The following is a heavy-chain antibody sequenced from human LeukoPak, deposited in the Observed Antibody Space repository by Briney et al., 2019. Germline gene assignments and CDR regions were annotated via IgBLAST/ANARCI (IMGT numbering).Heavy chain of an antibody. J-gene: IGHJ4*02. D-gene: IGHD6-13*01. Sequence: ASVKVSCKASGYTFTGYYIHWVRQAPGQGLEWMGWINPNSGGTNYAQKFQGRVTMTRDTSISTAYMELSRLRSDDTAVYYCARGGAAAGMRTKNYWGQGTLVTVSS. CDR3: ARGGAAAGMRTKNY. V-gene: IGHV1-2*02. CDR2: INPNSGGT. CDR1: GYTFTGYY.